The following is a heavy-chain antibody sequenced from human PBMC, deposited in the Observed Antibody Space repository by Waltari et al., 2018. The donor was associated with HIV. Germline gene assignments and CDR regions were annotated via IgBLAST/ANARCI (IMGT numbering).Heavy chain of an antibody. CDR2: ISGSCGST. D-gene: IGHD3-22*01. CDR3: AKDRDYDSSGYYFCYFDY. Sequence: EVQLVESGGGLVQPGGSLRLSCAASGFTFSSYAMSWVRQAPGKGLEWASAISGSCGSTYYADSVKGRFTISRDKSKNTLYLQMNSLRAEDTAVYYCAKDRDYDSSGYYFCYFDYWGQGTLVTVSS. V-gene: IGHV3-23*04. CDR1: GFTFSSYA. J-gene: IGHJ4*02.